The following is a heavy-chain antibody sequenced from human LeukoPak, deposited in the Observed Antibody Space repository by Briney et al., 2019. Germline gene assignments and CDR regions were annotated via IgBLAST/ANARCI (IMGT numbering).Heavy chain of an antibody. CDR3: AKDRARVVVPAAMDY. V-gene: IGHV3-11*04. CDR1: GFTFSDYY. Sequence: GGSLRLSCAASGFTFSDYYMSWIRQAPGKGLEWVSYISSSGSTIYYADSVKGRFTISRDNSKNTLYLQMNSLRAEDTAVYYCAKDRARVVVPAAMDYWGQGTLVTVSS. CDR2: ISSSGSTI. D-gene: IGHD2-2*01. J-gene: IGHJ4*02.